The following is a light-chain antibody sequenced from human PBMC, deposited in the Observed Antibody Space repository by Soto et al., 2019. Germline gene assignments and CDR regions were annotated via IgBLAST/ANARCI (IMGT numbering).Light chain of an antibody. CDR3: QQGYSTPRT. V-gene: IGKV1-39*01. CDR2: DTS. J-gene: IGKJ1*01. CDR1: QSISSS. Sequence: DIQMTQSSSSLSASVGDRVTITCRAGQSISSSLNWYQQKAGKAPELLIYDTSSLQSGVPPRFIGRGSGTDFTLTITSLQPEDFATYYCQQGYSTPRTFGQGTKVDIK.